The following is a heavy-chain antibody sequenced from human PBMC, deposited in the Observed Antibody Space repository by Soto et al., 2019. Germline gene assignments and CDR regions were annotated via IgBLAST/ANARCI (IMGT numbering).Heavy chain of an antibody. J-gene: IGHJ3*02. CDR2: FDPEDGET. Sequence: ASVKVSCKVSGYTLTELSMHWVRQAPGKGLEWMGGFDPEDGETIYAQKFQGRVTMTEDTSTDTAYMELSSLRSEDTAVYYCATAAHSGSYRPGAFDIWGQGTMVTVSS. CDR1: GYTLTELS. D-gene: IGHD3-10*01. V-gene: IGHV1-24*01. CDR3: ATAAHSGSYRPGAFDI.